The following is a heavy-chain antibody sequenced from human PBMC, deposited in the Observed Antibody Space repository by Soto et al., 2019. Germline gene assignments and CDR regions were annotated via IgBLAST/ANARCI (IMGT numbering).Heavy chain of an antibody. CDR1: GGSFSGYY. Sequence: QVQLQQWGAGLLKPSETLSLTCAVYGGSFSGYYWSWIRQPPGKGLEWIGEINHSGSTNYNPSLKSRVTISVDTSKNQFSLKLSSLTAADTAVYYCARGEQQLVPDGMDVWGQGTTDTVSS. CDR2: INHSGST. J-gene: IGHJ6*02. CDR3: ARGEQQLVPDGMDV. D-gene: IGHD6-13*01. V-gene: IGHV4-34*01.